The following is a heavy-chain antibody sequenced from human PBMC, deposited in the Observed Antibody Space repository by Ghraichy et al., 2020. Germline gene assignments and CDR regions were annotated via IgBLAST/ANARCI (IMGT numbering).Heavy chain of an antibody. J-gene: IGHJ4*02. D-gene: IGHD6-13*01. CDR2: INPNSGDT. V-gene: IGHV1-2*02. CDR3: APGPGYSVG. Sequence: ASVKVSCKASGYTFTGYYMHWVRQAPGQGLEWMGWINPNSGDTNYAQMFQGRVTMTTDTSISTAYMELSRLRSDDTAVYFCAPGPGYSVGWGQGTLVTVSS. CDR1: GYTFTGYY.